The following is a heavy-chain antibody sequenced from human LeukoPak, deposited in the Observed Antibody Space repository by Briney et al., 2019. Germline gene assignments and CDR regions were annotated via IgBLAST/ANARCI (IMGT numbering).Heavy chain of an antibody. J-gene: IGHJ4*02. Sequence: GGSLRLSCAASGFTFSSYAMHWVRQAPGKGLEWVAVISYDGSNKYYADSVKGRFTISRDNSKNTLYLQMNSLRAEDTAVYYCARSAYCSSTSCYPYDSWGQGTLVTVSS. V-gene: IGHV3-30-3*01. CDR2: ISYDGSNK. CDR3: ARSAYCSSTSCYPYDS. D-gene: IGHD2-2*01. CDR1: GFTFSSYA.